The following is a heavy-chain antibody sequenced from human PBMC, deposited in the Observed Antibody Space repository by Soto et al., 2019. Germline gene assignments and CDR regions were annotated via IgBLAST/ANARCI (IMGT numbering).Heavy chain of an antibody. Sequence: GGSLRLSCAASGFTFSSYAMSWVRQAPWKGLEWVSAISGSGGSTYYADSVKGRFTISRDNSKNTLYLQMNSLRAEDTAVYYCAKSRDTMIVVLIDYWGQGTLVTVSS. CDR1: GFTFSSYA. D-gene: IGHD3-22*01. CDR2: ISGSGGST. V-gene: IGHV3-23*01. J-gene: IGHJ4*02. CDR3: AKSRDTMIVVLIDY.